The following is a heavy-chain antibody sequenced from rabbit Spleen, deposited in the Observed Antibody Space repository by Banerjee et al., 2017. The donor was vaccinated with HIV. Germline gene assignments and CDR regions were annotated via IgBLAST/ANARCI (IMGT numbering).Heavy chain of an antibody. CDR1: GVSFSDRDV. CDR2: INTATGKA. V-gene: IGHV1S45*01. J-gene: IGHJ4*01. D-gene: IGHD4-1*01. CDR3: ARDLAGAIGWNFYL. Sequence: QEQLVESGGGLVQPEGSLTLTCKASGVSFSDRDVMCWVRQAPGKGLEWIACINTATGKAVYASWVNGRFTISKTSSTTVTLQMTSLTAADTATYFCARDLAGAIGWNFYLWGPGTLVTVS.